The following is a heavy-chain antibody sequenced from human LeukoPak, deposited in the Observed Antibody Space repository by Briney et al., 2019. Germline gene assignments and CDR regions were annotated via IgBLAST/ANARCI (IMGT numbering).Heavy chain of an antibody. CDR1: GFNFRHYG. D-gene: IGHD3-10*01. V-gene: IGHV3-30*03. CDR2: ISYDGNNT. J-gene: IGHJ5*02. Sequence: GRSLRLSCVASGFNFRHYGIHWVRQAPGKGPQWVAVISYDGNNTFYADSVKGRFTISRDNAKNTLYLQMNSLRAEDTAVYYCARDPSLLGFGELLPWGQGTLVTVSS. CDR3: ARDPSLLGFGELLP.